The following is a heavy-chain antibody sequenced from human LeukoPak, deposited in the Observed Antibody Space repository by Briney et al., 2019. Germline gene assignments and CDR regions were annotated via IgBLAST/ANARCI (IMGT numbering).Heavy chain of an antibody. CDR2: IYTSGST. Sequence: PSQTLSLTCTVSGGSISSGSYDWSWIRQPAGKGLEWIGRIYTSGSTNYNPSLKSRVTISVDTSKDQFSLKLSSVTAADTAAYYCARVRYYYYYMDVWGNETTVTVS. CDR3: ARVRYYYYYMDV. D-gene: IGHD4/OR15-4a*01. CDR1: GGSISSGSYD. J-gene: IGHJ6*03. V-gene: IGHV4-61*02.